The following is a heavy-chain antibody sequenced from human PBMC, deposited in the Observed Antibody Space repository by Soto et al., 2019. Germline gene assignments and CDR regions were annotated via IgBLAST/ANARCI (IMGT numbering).Heavy chain of an antibody. CDR1: GFTFSSYG. D-gene: IGHD5-18*01. J-gene: IGHJ4*02. CDR2: IWYDGSNK. Sequence: QVQLVESGGGVVQPGRSLRLSCAASGFTFSSYGMHWVRQAPGKGLEWVAVIWYDGSNKYYADSVKGRFTISRDNSKNTLYLQMSSLRAEDTAVYYCARAPVDTAMVIDYWGQGTLVTVSS. CDR3: ARAPVDTAMVIDY. V-gene: IGHV3-33*01.